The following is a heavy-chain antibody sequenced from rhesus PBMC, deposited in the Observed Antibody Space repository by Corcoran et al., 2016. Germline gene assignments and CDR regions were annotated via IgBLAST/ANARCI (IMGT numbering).Heavy chain of an antibody. CDR3: ARAGGFWTGFYGLDS. CDR2: IYGSGGST. Sequence: QVQLQESGPAVVKPSETLSLTCAVSGGSISRSNWWSWIRQSPGKGMEWFGGIYGSGGSTEYNPSLKSRVTISKDTAKNQFSLKLSSVTAADTAVYYCARAGGFWTGFYGLDSWGQGVVVTVSS. D-gene: IGHD3-3*01. V-gene: IGHV4-93*01. J-gene: IGHJ6*01. CDR1: GGSISRSNW.